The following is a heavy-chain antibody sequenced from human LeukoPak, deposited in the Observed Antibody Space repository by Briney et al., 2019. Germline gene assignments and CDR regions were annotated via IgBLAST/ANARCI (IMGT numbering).Heavy chain of an antibody. J-gene: IGHJ4*02. Sequence: PGGSLKLSCAASGFTFSSYEMNWVRQAPGKGLEWVSYISSSGSTIYYADSVKGRFTISRDNAKNSLYLQMNNLRAEDTAVYYCAGQQDSNVVSFDYWGQGTLVTVSS. CDR2: ISSSGSTI. V-gene: IGHV3-48*03. CDR3: AGQQDSNVVSFDY. CDR1: GFTFSSYE. D-gene: IGHD1-1*01.